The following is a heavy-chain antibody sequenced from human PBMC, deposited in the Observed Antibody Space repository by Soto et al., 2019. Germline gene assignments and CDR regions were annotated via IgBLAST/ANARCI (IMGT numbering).Heavy chain of an antibody. CDR1: GGTFSSYT. V-gene: IGHV1-69*02. J-gene: IGHJ4*02. Sequence: QVQLVQSGAEVKKPGSSVKVSCKASGGTFSSYTISWVRQAPGQGLEWMGRIIPILGIANYARKFQGRVTVTADKSTGTAYMTLSGLRSEDTAVYYCEREYCSSTSCYREYWGQGTLVTVSS. CDR2: IIPILGIA. CDR3: EREYCSSTSCYREY. D-gene: IGHD2-2*02.